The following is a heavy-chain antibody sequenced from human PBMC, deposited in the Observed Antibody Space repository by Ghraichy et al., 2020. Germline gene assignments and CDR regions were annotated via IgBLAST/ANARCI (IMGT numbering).Heavy chain of an antibody. D-gene: IGHD2-15*01. J-gene: IGHJ5*02. CDR3: ARTQGIVVLGTEDNWFDP. Sequence: SGPTLVKPTQTLTLTCTFSGFSLSTSGLGVGWIRQSPGKALEWLAVIYWNDEKEYSPSLKSRLTITKDTSKNQVVLRMTNMDPVDTATYYCARTQGIVVLGTEDNWFDPWGQGTLVTVSS. V-gene: IGHV2-5*01. CDR1: GFSLSTSGLG. CDR2: IYWNDEK.